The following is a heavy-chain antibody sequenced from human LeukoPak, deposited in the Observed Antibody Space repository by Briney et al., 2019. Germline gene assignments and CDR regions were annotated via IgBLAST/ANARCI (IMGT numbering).Heavy chain of an antibody. CDR3: ARDTYYYDSSGYLYFDY. Sequence: GGSLRLSCVASGFTVSSYYVSWVRQAPGKGLEWVSVIYSGGSTYYADSVEGRFTVSRDNSKNTLYLEMRSLRAEDTAVYYCARDTYYYDSSGYLYFDYWGQGTLVTVSS. CDR1: GFTVSSYY. V-gene: IGHV3-53*01. D-gene: IGHD3-22*01. CDR2: IYSGGST. J-gene: IGHJ4*02.